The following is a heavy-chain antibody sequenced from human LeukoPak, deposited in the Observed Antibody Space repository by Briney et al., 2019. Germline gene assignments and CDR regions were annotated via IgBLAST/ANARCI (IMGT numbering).Heavy chain of an antibody. CDR3: ARDQDDFWSGYYTGVVGY. D-gene: IGHD3-3*01. CDR1: GFTFSSYA. CDR2: ISYDGSNK. V-gene: IGHV3-30-3*01. Sequence: GGSLRLSCAASGFTFSSYAIHWVRQAPGKGLEWVAVISYDGSNKYYADSVKGRFTISRDNSKNTLYLQMNSLRAEDTAVYYCARDQDDFWSGYYTGVVGYWGQGTLVTVSS. J-gene: IGHJ4*02.